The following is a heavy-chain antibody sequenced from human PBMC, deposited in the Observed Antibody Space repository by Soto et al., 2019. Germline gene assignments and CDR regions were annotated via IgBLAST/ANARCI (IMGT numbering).Heavy chain of an antibody. Sequence: SETLSLTCAVYGGSFSGYYWSWIRQPPGKGLEWIGEINHSGSTNYNPPLKSRVTISVDTSKNQFSLKLSSVTAADTAVYYCARGSRAYYDFWSGYLLDPWGQGTLVTVSS. CDR2: INHSGST. J-gene: IGHJ5*02. D-gene: IGHD3-3*01. CDR1: GGSFSGYY. CDR3: ARGSRAYYDFWSGYLLDP. V-gene: IGHV4-34*01.